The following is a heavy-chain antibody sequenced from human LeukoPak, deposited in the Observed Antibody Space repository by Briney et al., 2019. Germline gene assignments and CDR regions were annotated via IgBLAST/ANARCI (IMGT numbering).Heavy chain of an antibody. CDR3: AVRTGDLPYYFDY. V-gene: IGHV3-30*02. CDR2: IQYDGSNK. D-gene: IGHD7-27*01. J-gene: IGHJ4*02. CDR1: AFIFSSYG. Sequence: GGSLRLSCAASAFIFSSYGMHWVRQAPGKGLEWVAYIQYDGSNKQYADSVKGRFTISRDNSKNTLHLQMNSLRADDTAVYYCAVRTGDLPYYFDYWGQGTLVTVSS.